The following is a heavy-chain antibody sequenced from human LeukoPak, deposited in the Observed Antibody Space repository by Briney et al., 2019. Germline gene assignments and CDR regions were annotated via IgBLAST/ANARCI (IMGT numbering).Heavy chain of an antibody. V-gene: IGHV1-18*01. J-gene: IGHJ3*02. D-gene: IGHD2-21*02. CDR2: ISAYNGNT. CDR3: ARDCGGGDCYLGFNDAFDI. CDR1: GGTFTSYG. Sequence: ASVNVSCKASGGTFTSYGISWVRQAPGQGLEWMGWISAYNGNTNYAQKLQGRVTMTTDTSTSTAYMELRSLRSDDTAVYYCARDCGGGDCYLGFNDAFDIWGQGTMVTVSS.